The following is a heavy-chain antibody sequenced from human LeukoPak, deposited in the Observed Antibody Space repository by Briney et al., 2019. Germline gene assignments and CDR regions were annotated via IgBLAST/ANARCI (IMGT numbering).Heavy chain of an antibody. Sequence: GASVKVSCKASGYTFTSYVMNWVRQAPGQGLEWMGWISAYNGNTNYAQKLQGRVTMTTDTSTSTAYMELSSLRSEDTAVYYCARGSDGSGSYGHSIDSWGQGTLVTVSS. CDR1: GYTFTSYV. D-gene: IGHD1-26*01. J-gene: IGHJ4*02. CDR3: ARGSDGSGSYGHSIDS. CDR2: ISAYNGNT. V-gene: IGHV1-18*01.